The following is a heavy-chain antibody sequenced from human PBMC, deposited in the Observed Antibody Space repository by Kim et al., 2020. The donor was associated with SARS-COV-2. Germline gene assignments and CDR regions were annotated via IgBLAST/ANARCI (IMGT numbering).Heavy chain of an antibody. D-gene: IGHD7-27*01. CDR2: ISCSGGST. J-gene: IGHJ4*02. CDR1: GFTFSSYA. CDR3: AKSCGDIQWGTLDY. Sequence: GGSLRLSCAASGFTFSSYAMSWVRQAPGKGLEWVSAISCSGGSTYYADSVKGRFTISRDKSKNTLYLQMNSLRAEDTAVYYCAKSCGDIQWGTLDYWGQGTLVTVSS. V-gene: IGHV3-23*01.